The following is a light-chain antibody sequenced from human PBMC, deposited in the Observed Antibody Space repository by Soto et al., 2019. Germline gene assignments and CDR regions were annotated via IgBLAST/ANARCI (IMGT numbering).Light chain of an antibody. J-gene: IGKJ1*01. CDR1: QNLHSVS. CDR2: GAS. V-gene: IGKV3-20*01. Sequence: EIVLTQSPGTLSLSPGERATLSCRASQNLHSVSLAWYQQKIGQPPRLLIYGASNRATGIPDRFSGSGSGSDVTLTISRLEPEDLAVYYCQRYDTSPRTFGKGTKVDIK. CDR3: QRYDTSPRT.